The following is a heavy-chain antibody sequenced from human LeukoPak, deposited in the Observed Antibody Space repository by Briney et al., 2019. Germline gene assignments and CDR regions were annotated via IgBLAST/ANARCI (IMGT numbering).Heavy chain of an antibody. CDR2: INPNSGGT. CDR3: ARVSLDESSGHYQRPYWYFDL. D-gene: IGHD3-22*01. Sequence: ASVKVSCKASGYTFTGYYMHWVRQAPGQGLEWMGWINPNSGGTNYAQKFQGRVTMTRDTSISTAYMELSRLRSDDTAVYYCARVSLDESSGHYQRPYWYFDLWGRGTLVTVSS. J-gene: IGHJ2*01. CDR1: GYTFTGYY. V-gene: IGHV1-2*02.